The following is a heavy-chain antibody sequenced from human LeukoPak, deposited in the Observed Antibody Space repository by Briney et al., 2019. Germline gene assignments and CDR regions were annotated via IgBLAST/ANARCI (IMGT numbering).Heavy chain of an antibody. Sequence: ASVKVSCKASGYTFTSYDINWVRQATGQGLEWMGWMNPNSGNTGYARKFQGRVTMTRNTSISTAYMELSSLRSEDTAVYYCARAFRNRVSPNYWGQGTLVTVSS. CDR2: MNPNSGNT. V-gene: IGHV1-8*01. CDR3: ARAFRNRVSPNY. CDR1: GYTFTSYD. D-gene: IGHD6-13*01. J-gene: IGHJ4*02.